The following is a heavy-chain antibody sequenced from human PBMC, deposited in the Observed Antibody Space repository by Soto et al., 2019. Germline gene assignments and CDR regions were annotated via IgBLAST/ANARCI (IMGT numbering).Heavy chain of an antibody. J-gene: IGHJ4*02. CDR1: GYSISRVYY. D-gene: IGHD3-10*01. CDR2: IFQSRST. V-gene: IGHV4-38-2*01. CDR3: ARISGLPAVRGVVIMCDX. Sequence: KSSETLSLTCAVSGYSISRVYYWGWIRQPPGNGLGWIGNIFQSRSTYYNPSLKSRVTISVDTSKNHFSLKLSSVTAADTAVYYCARISGLPAVRGVVIMCDXRGQGTPLPVSX.